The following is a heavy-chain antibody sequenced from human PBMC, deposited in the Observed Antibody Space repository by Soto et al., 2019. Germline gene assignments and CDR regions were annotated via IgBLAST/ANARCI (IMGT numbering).Heavy chain of an antibody. CDR3: ARPLGYCSGGSCYEAVFQY. J-gene: IGHJ1*01. CDR1: GGSISSSSHY. CDR2: IYYSGST. Sequence: SETLSLTCTVSGGSISSSSHYWGWIRQPPGKGLEWIGSIYYSGSTYYNPSLKSRVTISVDTSKNQFSLKLSSVTAADTAVYYCARPLGYCSGGSCYEAVFQYCGQGTLVTGSS. D-gene: IGHD2-15*01. V-gene: IGHV4-39*01.